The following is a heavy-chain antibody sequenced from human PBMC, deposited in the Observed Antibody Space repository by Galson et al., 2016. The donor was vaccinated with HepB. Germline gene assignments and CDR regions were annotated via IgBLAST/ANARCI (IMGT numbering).Heavy chain of an antibody. CDR1: GYTFTANY. D-gene: IGHD5-24*01. V-gene: IGHV1-2*02. CDR2: TNPKSSTT. J-gene: IGHJ4*02. CDR3: ARLITYNLNGFDH. Sequence: SVKVSCKASGYTFTANYIHWVRQAPGQGLEWMGWTNPKSSTTNYAQKFQGRVTMTRDTSISTAYMELSSLRSDDTAVFYCARLITYNLNGFDHWGQGTLVTVSS.